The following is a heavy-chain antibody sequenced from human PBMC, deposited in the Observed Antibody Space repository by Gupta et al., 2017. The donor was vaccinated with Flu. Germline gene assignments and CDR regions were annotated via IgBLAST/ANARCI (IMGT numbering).Heavy chain of an antibody. CDR2: IKTDGSNK. CDR1: GFTFSRYW. V-gene: IGHV3-7*01. CDR3: ARDDGFKSVDY. Sequence: CAASGFTFSRYWMTWVRQAPGKGLEWVANIKTDGSNKYYMDSAEGRFTISRDNDKKSRYLQMNSLGVEDTAVYYCARDDGFKSVDYWGQGTLVTVSS. J-gene: IGHJ4*02.